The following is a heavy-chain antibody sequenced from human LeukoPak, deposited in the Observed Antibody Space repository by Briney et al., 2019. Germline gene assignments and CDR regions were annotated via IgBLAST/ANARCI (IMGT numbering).Heavy chain of an antibody. CDR3: ARGERWLRPFDY. Sequence: GGSLRLSCAASGFIFSSYWMSWVRQAPGKGLEWVANIKQDGSDKYYVDSVKGRFTISRDNVKNSLYLQMNSLRAEDTAVYYCARGERWLRPFDYWGQGTLVTVSS. CDR2: IKQDGSDK. D-gene: IGHD5-24*01. CDR1: GFIFSSYW. V-gene: IGHV3-7*05. J-gene: IGHJ4*02.